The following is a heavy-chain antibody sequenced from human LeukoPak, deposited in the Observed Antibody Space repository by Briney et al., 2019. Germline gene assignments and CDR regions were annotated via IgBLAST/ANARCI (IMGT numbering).Heavy chain of an antibody. V-gene: IGHV4-39*07. CDR2: IHYSGST. Sequence: SETLSLTCTVSGGSISGTSYYWGWLRQPPGKGLEWIGNIHYSGSTYYSPSLKSRVTISVETSKNQFSLKLNSVTAADTAVFYCASSTWYSSGPSFWGQGTMVTVSS. CDR1: GGSISGTSYY. J-gene: IGHJ3*01. D-gene: IGHD6-19*01. CDR3: ASSTWYSSGPSF.